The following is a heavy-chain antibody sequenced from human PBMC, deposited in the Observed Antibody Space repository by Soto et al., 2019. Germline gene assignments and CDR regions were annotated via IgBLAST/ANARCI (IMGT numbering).Heavy chain of an antibody. CDR1: GFTFSSYS. CDR2: ISSSSSYI. D-gene: IGHD3-10*01. CDR3: ARGPEDLVRGVYYYYGMDV. J-gene: IGHJ6*02. Sequence: LRLSCAASGFTFSSYSMNWVRQAPGKGLEWVSSISSSSSYIYYADSVKGRFTISRDNAKNSLYLQMNSLRAEDTAVYYCARGPEDLVRGVYYYYGMDVWGQGTTVTVSS. V-gene: IGHV3-21*01.